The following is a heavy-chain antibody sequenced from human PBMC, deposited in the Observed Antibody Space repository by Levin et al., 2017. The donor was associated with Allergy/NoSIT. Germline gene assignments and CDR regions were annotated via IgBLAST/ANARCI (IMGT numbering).Heavy chain of an antibody. CDR2: INHSGST. Sequence: SETLSLTCAVYGGSFSGYYWSWIRQPPGKGLEWIGEINHSGSTNYNPSLKSRVTISVDTSKNQFSLKLSSVTAADTAVYYCARGFGIVVVPAAIPFDYWGQGTLVTVSS. V-gene: IGHV4-34*01. J-gene: IGHJ4*02. CDR1: GGSFSGYY. D-gene: IGHD2-2*02. CDR3: ARGFGIVVVPAAIPFDY.